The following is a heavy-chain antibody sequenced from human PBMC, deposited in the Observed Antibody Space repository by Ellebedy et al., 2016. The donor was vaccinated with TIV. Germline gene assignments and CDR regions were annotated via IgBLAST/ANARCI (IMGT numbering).Heavy chain of an antibody. V-gene: IGHV4-59*01. D-gene: IGHD5-24*01. CDR1: GGSISTYY. CDR2: IYYDGST. J-gene: IGHJ4*02. CDR3: ARDQSDRHGYNSGLDY. Sequence: MPSETLSLTCSVPGGSISTYYWTWVRQPPGKGLEWIGYIYYDGSTNYNPSLKSRLTISVDTSKNQFSLKLSHVTAADTAMYFCARDQSDRHGYNSGLDYWGRGALVTVSS.